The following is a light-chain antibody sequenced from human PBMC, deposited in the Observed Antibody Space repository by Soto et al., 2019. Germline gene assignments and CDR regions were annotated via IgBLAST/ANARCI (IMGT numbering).Light chain of an antibody. CDR2: DTS. CDR3: QQYNNWPWT. CDR1: QSVSSN. J-gene: IGKJ1*01. V-gene: IGKV3-15*01. Sequence: ILMTQSPSTLSLSPGERATLSCRASQSVSSNLAWYKQKPGQAPRLLIYDTSTRATGIPARFSGSGSGTEFTLTISSLKSEDFEVYYCQQYNNWPWTFGQGTKVDIK.